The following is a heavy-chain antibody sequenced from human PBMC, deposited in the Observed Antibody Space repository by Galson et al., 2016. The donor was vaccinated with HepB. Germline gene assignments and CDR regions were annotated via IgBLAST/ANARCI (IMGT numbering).Heavy chain of an antibody. CDR1: GFSLTSTGVA. J-gene: IGHJ5*02. CDR2: IYWDGDQ. Sequence: PALVKPPQTLTLTCTFSGFSLTSTGVAVAWIRQPPGKALEWLALIYWDGDQRYSPFLKNRLTITKDTSKNQVVLNMADMDPLDTATYFCAHNGYTHGHGIYTWLDPWGQGTLVTVSS. CDR3: AHNGYTHGHGIYTWLDP. V-gene: IGHV2-5*02. D-gene: IGHD5-18*01.